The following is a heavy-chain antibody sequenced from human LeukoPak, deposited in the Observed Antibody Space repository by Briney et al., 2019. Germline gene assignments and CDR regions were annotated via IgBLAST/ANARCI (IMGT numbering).Heavy chain of an antibody. CDR3: AKDLVGLLAGRRLTFDY. CDR2: IRYDGSNK. J-gene: IGHJ4*02. V-gene: IGHV3-30*02. D-gene: IGHD2-15*01. CDR1: GFTFSSYG. Sequence: GGSLRLSCAASGFTFSSYGMHWVRQAPGKGLEWVAFIRYDGSNKYYADSVKGRFTISRDNSKNTLYLQMNSLRAEDTAVYYCAKDLVGLLAGRRLTFDYWGQGTLVRVPS.